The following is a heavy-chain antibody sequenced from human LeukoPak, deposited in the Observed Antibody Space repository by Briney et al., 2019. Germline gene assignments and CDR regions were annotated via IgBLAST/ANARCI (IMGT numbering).Heavy chain of an antibody. CDR1: GFTFSNYG. Sequence: GGSLRLSCAASGFTFSNYGMSWVRQAPGKGLEWVSAISGSAGNTHYADSVMGRFTISRDNSKNTLYLQMNSLRAEDTAVYYCAKELRQQTLDYWGQGTLVTVPS. D-gene: IGHD2-21*02. V-gene: IGHV3-23*01. CDR3: AKELRQQTLDY. J-gene: IGHJ4*02. CDR2: ISGSAGNT.